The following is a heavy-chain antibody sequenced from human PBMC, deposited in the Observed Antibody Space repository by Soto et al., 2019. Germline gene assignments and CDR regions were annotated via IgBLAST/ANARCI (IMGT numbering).Heavy chain of an antibody. V-gene: IGHV4-59*01. CDR1: GCSISSYY. Sequence: PPEPPSLPCTVSGCSISSYYWSWLRPHPGKGLEWIGYIYYSGSTNYNPSLKSRVTISVDTSKNQFSLKLSSVTAADTAVYYCASIVGDFWSGYYADVWGQGTTVTVSS. J-gene: IGHJ6*02. CDR3: ASIVGDFWSGYYADV. CDR2: IYYSGST. D-gene: IGHD3-3*01.